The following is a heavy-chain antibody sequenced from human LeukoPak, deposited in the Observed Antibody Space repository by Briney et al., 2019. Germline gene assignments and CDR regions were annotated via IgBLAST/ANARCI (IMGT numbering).Heavy chain of an antibody. CDR1: GFTFDDYA. CDR3: VRGSGYDSDFDY. J-gene: IGHJ4*02. D-gene: IGHD5-12*01. V-gene: IGHV3-9*01. CDR2: ISWNSGSI. Sequence: HPGRSLRLSCAASGFTFDDYAMHWVRQAPGKGLEWVSGISWNSGSIGYADSVKGRFAISRDNAKNSLYLQMNSLRAEDTALYYCVRGSGYDSDFDYWGQGTLVTVSS.